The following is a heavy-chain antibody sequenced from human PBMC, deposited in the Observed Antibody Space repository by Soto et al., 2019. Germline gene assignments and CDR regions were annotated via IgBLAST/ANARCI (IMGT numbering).Heavy chain of an antibody. J-gene: IGHJ6*02. CDR1: GGSISSGGYY. D-gene: IGHD6-6*01. Sequence: PSETLSLTCTVSGGSISSGGYYWSWIRQHPGKGLEWIGYIYHSGTTYYNPSLKSRVTISVDTSKNQFSLKLSSVTAADTAVYYCARGSSIAGLYYGMDVWGQGTTVTVSS. CDR2: IYHSGTT. V-gene: IGHV4-31*03. CDR3: ARGSSIAGLYYGMDV.